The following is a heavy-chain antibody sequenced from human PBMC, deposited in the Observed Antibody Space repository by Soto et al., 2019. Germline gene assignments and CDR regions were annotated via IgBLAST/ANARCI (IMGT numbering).Heavy chain of an antibody. J-gene: IGHJ4*02. CDR1: GFTFSGSA. CDR2: IRSKANSYAT. D-gene: IGHD6-19*01. Sequence: GGSLRLSCAASGFTFSGSAMHWVRQASGKGLEWVGRIRSKANSYATAYAASVKGRFTISRDDSKNTLYLQMNSLRADDTAVYYCGKERRGSGWFVCSYWGQGILVTVSS. CDR3: GKERRGSGWFVCSY. V-gene: IGHV3-73*01.